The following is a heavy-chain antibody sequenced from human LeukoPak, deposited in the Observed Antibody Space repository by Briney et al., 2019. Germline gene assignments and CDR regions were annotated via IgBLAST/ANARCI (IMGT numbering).Heavy chain of an antibody. Sequence: ASVKVSCKGSGYTFTSYDINWVRQATGQGLEWMGWMNPNSGNTGYAQKFQGRVTITRNTSISTAYMELSSLRSEDTAVYYCASGALRLWGSRYYFDYWGQGTLVTVSS. CDR3: ASGALRLWGSRYYFDY. V-gene: IGHV1-8*03. D-gene: IGHD7-27*01. CDR1: GYTFTSYD. CDR2: MNPNSGNT. J-gene: IGHJ4*02.